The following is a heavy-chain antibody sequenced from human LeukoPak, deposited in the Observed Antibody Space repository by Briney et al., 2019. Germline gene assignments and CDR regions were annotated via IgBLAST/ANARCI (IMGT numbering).Heavy chain of an antibody. CDR2: ISTTGGTT. Sequence: GGSLRLSCAASGFTFSSYGMSWVRQAPGKGLEWVSAISTTGGTTYYADSVKGRFTISRDNSKNTLYLQMNSLRAEDTAVYYCARVGSSSWYRRYYYYMDVWGKGTTVTVSS. CDR1: GFTFSSYG. J-gene: IGHJ6*03. D-gene: IGHD6-13*01. V-gene: IGHV3-23*01. CDR3: ARVGSSSWYRRYYYYMDV.